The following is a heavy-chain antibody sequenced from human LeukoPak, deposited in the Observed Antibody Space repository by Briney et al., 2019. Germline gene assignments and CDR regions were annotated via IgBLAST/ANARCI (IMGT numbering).Heavy chain of an antibody. J-gene: IGHJ4*02. CDR1: GGSISSHY. V-gene: IGHV4-59*11. Sequence: SETLSLTCTVSGGSISSHYWSWIRQPPGKGLEWIGYIYYSGSTNYNPSLKSRVTISVDTSKNQFSLKLGSVTAADTAVYYCARGSYDSSGYTFDYWGQGTLVTVSS. CDR3: ARGSYDSSGYTFDY. CDR2: IYYSGST. D-gene: IGHD3-22*01.